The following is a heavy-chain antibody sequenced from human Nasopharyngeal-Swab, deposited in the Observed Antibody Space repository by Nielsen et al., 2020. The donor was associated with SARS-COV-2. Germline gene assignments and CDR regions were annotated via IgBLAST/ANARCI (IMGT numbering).Heavy chain of an antibody. Sequence: SLKISCAASGFTFDDYAMHWVRQAPGKGLEWVSGISWNSGSIGYADSVKGRFTISRDNAKNSLYLQMNSLRAEDTALYYCAKASNPAVVGDFDYWGQGTLVTVSS. CDR3: AKASNPAVVGDFDY. D-gene: IGHD6-19*01. J-gene: IGHJ4*02. CDR2: ISWNSGSI. CDR1: GFTFDDYA. V-gene: IGHV3-9*01.